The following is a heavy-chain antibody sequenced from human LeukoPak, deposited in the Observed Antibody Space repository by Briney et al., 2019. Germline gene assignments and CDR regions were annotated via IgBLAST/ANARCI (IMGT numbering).Heavy chain of an antibody. CDR2: IYYSGST. J-gene: IGHJ6*03. CDR3: ARGQSGWPSRHLCYYYYMDV. Sequence: SETLSLTCTVSGGSISSSSYYWGWIRQPPGKGLEWIGSIYYSGSTYYNPSLKSRVTISVDTSKNQFSLKLSSVTAADTAVYYCARGQSGWPSRHLCYYYYMDVWGKGTTVTISS. D-gene: IGHD6-19*01. CDR1: GGSISSSSYY. V-gene: IGHV4-39*01.